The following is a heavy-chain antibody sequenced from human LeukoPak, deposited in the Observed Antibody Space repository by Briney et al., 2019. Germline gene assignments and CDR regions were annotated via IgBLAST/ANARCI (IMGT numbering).Heavy chain of an antibody. CDR1: GYTFTSYD. V-gene: IGHV1-8*01. J-gene: IGHJ5*02. CDR2: MNPNSGNT. CDR3: ARAFPHRRLMDTTMNQHWFDP. Sequence: ASVKVSCKASGYTFTSYDINWVRQATGQGLEWMGWMNPNSGNTGYAQKFQGRLTTTRDMSTGTAYMELSSLRYEDTAMYYCARAFPHRRLMDTTMNQHWFDPWGQGTLVTVSS. D-gene: IGHD5-18*01.